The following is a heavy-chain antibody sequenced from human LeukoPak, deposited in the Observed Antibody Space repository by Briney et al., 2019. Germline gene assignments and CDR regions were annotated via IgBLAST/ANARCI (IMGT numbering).Heavy chain of an antibody. CDR3: ASGLGHCRSTSCLPWWY. J-gene: IGHJ4*02. CDR2: INSDASST. D-gene: IGHD2-2*01. V-gene: IGHV3-74*01. Sequence: GGSLRLSCAASGFTFSCYWMHWVRQAPGKGLLWVSRINSDASSTTYADSVKGRFTISRDNAKNMRYLQMNSLRAEDTAVYYCASGLGHCRSTSCLPWWYWGQGTLVTVSS. CDR1: GFTFSCYW.